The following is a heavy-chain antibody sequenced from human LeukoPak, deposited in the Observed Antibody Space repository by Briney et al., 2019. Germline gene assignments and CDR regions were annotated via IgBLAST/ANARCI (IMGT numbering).Heavy chain of an antibody. CDR3: ASPDYGGVGYFDY. CDR2: IYYSGST. D-gene: IGHD4-23*01. J-gene: IGHJ4*02. V-gene: IGHV4-39*01. Sequence: MSSETLSLTCTVSGGSISSSSYYWGWIRQPPGKGLEWIGSIYYSGSTYYNPSLKSRVTISVDTSKNQFSLKLSSVTAADTAVYYCASPDYGGVGYFDYWGQGTLVTVSS. CDR1: GGSISSSSYY.